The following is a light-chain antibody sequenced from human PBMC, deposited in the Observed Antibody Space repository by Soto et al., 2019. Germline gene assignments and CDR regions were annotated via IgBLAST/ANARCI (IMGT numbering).Light chain of an antibody. V-gene: IGLV2-14*01. CDR1: SSDVGGYNY. CDR3: SSYTSSSTWV. Sequence: QSALTQPASVSGSPGQSITISCTGTSSDVGGYNYVSWYQQHPGKAPKLMIYDVSNRPSGVSNRFSGSKSGNTASLTISGLQAEDEADYYRSSYTSSSTWVFGGGTKVTVL. J-gene: IGLJ3*02. CDR2: DVS.